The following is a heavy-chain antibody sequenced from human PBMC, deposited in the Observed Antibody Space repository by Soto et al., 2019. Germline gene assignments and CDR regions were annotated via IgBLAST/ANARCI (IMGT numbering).Heavy chain of an antibody. D-gene: IGHD4-4*01. V-gene: IGHV4-31*03. J-gene: IGHJ4*02. Sequence: QVQLQESGPGLVKPSQTLSLTCTVSVGSISSGGYYWSWIRQHPGGGLEWIGYIYYSGTTHYNPSLKSRLTISVDPSKTQFSLRLSSVSAADTAVYYCARAVTTKDFFDSWGQGILVTVSS. CDR3: ARAVTTKDFFDS. CDR1: VGSISSGGYY. CDR2: IYYSGTT.